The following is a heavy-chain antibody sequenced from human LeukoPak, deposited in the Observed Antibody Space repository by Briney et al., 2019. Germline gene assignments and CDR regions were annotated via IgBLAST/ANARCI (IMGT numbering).Heavy chain of an antibody. CDR1: GFTFSTYS. V-gene: IGHV3-21*01. J-gene: IGHJ1*01. Sequence: GGSLRLSCAASGFTFSTYSMNWVRQAPGKGVEWGSSISSSGSDIYYADSVKGRCTISRDNAKNSLYLQMNSMRAEDKAVYYCTSYRAEYFKHWGQGTLVTVSS. CDR2: ISSSGSDI. CDR3: TSYRAEYFKH.